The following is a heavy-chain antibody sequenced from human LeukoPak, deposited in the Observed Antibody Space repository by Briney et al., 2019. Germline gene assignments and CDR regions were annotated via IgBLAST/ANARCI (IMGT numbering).Heavy chain of an antibody. Sequence: PGGSLRLSCVGSGFMFNNYYMYWVRQAPGKGLVWVSRIKNAGIDTIYADSVKGRFTVSRDNAKNTVYLQMSSLRAEDTAVYYCARGGYGHNMDVWGEGTTVTVSS. CDR1: GFMFNNYY. V-gene: IGHV3-74*01. CDR3: ARGGYGHNMDV. D-gene: IGHD3-10*01. CDR2: IKNAGIDT. J-gene: IGHJ6*03.